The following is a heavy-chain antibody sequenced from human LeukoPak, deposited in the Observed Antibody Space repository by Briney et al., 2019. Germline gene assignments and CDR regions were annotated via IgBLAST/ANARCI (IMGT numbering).Heavy chain of an antibody. CDR2: IIPIFGTA. CDR3: TSRSNSWSKEFDS. V-gene: IGHV1-69*13. D-gene: IGHD6-13*01. J-gene: IGHJ4*02. Sequence: SVKVSCKASGGTFSSYGINWVRQAPGQGLEWMGGIIPIFGTANFAQKFRDRVTITADESTSTAYMELNSLRSEDTAVYFCTSRSNSWSKEFDSWGQGTLVTVSS. CDR1: GGTFSSYG.